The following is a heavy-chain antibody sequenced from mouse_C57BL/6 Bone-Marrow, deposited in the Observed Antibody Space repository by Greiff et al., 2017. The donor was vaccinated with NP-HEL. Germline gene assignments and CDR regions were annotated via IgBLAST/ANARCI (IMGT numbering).Heavy chain of an antibody. Sequence: VQLQQSGAELVRPGASVKLSCPASGFNIKDDYMHWVKQRPEQGLEWIGWVDPENGDTEYASKFQGKATITADTSSNTAYLQLSSLTSEDTAVYYCTVYYSRAWFAYWGQGTLVTVSA. J-gene: IGHJ3*01. D-gene: IGHD2-5*01. V-gene: IGHV14-4*01. CDR3: TVYYSRAWFAY. CDR1: GFNIKDDY. CDR2: VDPENGDT.